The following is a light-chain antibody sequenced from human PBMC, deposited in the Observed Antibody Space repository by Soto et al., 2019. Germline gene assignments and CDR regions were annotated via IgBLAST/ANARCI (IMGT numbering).Light chain of an antibody. CDR3: QRYNNWPLT. Sequence: EIVMTQSPATLSVSPGERATLSCRASQGIGDTLAWYQQKPGQTPRLLIYDTSTRATGVPVRFSGSRSGAEFTLTINSLQSEDFGVYYCQRYNNWPLTFGGGTKVEVK. CDR2: DTS. V-gene: IGKV3-15*01. CDR1: QGIGDT. J-gene: IGKJ4*01.